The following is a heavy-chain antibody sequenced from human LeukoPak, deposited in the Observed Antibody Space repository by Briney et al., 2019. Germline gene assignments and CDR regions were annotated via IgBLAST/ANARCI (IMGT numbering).Heavy chain of an antibody. J-gene: IGHJ4*02. CDR1: GGSINSYY. CDR2: LYYNGST. D-gene: IGHD3-9*01. Sequence: SETLSLTCTVSGGSINSYYWNWIRQPPGKGLEWIGYLYYNGSTNCNPSLKSRVTISVDTSKNQFSLRLNSVTAADTAVYYCARADYDILTGYPTHPFDYWGQGTLVTVSS. V-gene: IGHV4-59*08. CDR3: ARADYDILTGYPTHPFDY.